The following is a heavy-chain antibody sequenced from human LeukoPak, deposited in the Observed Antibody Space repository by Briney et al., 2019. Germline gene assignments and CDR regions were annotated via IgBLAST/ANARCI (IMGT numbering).Heavy chain of an antibody. J-gene: IGHJ4*02. D-gene: IGHD5-24*01. CDR2: ISGSGGST. Sequence: TLSLSCAGYGFILSSNAMIWVRQAPGKELEWVSAISGSGGSTYYADSVKGRFTISRDNSKNTLYLQMNSLRAEDTAVYYCARDKVEGPTKFNYWGQGTLVTVSS. V-gene: IGHV3-23*01. CDR3: ARDKVEGPTKFNY. CDR1: GFILSSNA.